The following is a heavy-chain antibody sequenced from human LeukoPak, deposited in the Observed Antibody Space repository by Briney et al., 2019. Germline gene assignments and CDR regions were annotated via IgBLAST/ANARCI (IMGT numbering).Heavy chain of an antibody. V-gene: IGHV3-7*01. CDR2: VKPDGDEK. J-gene: IGHJ4*01. CDR1: GFTFSSYW. Sequence: GGSLRLSCGVSGFTFSSYWMTWARQAPGRRLEWVATVKPDGDEKFYVDSVKGRFAISRDNARNSVYLEMNSLRVEDTAVYLCARGDLDYWGQGTLVTVSS. CDR3: ARGDLDY.